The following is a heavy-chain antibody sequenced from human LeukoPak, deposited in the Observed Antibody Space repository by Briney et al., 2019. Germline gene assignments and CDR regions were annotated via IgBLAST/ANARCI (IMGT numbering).Heavy chain of an antibody. D-gene: IGHD5-12*01. V-gene: IGHV3-23*01. CDR1: GFTFDDYA. CDR3: AKPPGLRRLDP. J-gene: IGHJ5*02. Sequence: GGSLRLSCAASGFTFDDYAMHWARQAPGKVLEWVSGINNSGGSTYYADSVKGRFTISRDNSKNTLYLQMNSLRAEDTAVYYCAKPPGLRRLDPWGQGTLVTVSS. CDR2: INNSGGST.